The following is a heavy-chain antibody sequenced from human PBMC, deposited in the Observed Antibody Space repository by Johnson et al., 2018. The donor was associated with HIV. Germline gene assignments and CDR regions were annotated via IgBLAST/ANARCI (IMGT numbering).Heavy chain of an antibody. D-gene: IGHD3-22*01. Sequence: QVQLVESGGGVVQPGGSLRLSCAASGFTFSSYGMHWVRQAPGKGLAWVALIRYDGSNKYYADSVKGRFTISRDNSKNTMDLQMNSLRAEDTAVYYCAKEYYYDSSGFPDAFDIWGQGTMVTVSS. CDR1: GFTFSSYG. V-gene: IGHV3-30*02. J-gene: IGHJ3*02. CDR2: IRYDGSNK. CDR3: AKEYYYDSSGFPDAFDI.